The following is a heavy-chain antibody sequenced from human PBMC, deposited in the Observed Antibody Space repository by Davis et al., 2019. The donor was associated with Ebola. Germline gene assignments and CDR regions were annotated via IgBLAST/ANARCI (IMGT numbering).Heavy chain of an antibody. CDR2: ISSSSSYI. J-gene: IGHJ6*02. CDR3: ARDSVVSGNSGMDV. D-gene: IGHD1-26*01. CDR1: GFTFSSYS. Sequence: PGGSLRLSCAASGFTFSSYSMNWVRQAPGKGLEWVSSISSSSSYIYYADSVKGRFTISRDNSKNTLYLQMNSLRAEDTAVYYCARDSVVSGNSGMDVWGQGTTVTVSS. V-gene: IGHV3-21*01.